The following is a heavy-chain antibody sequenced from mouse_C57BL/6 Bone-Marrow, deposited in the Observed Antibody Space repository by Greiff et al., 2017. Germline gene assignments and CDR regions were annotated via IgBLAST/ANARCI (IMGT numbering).Heavy chain of an antibody. Sequence: VKLVESGAELVRPGTSVKMSCTASGYTFTNYWIGWAKQRPGHGLEWIGDIYPGGGYTNYTEKFQGKATLTADKSSSTAYMQFSSLTSEDSAIYYCARIYYGKGYAMDYWGQGTSVTVSS. J-gene: IGHJ4*01. CDR3: ARIYYGKGYAMDY. V-gene: IGHV1-63*01. CDR1: GYTFTNYW. CDR2: IYPGGGYT. D-gene: IGHD2-1*01.